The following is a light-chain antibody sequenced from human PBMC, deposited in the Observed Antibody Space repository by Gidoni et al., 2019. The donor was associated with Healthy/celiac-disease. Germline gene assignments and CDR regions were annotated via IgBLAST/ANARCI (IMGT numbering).Light chain of an antibody. Sequence: EMTESPSSLSASVGDRVTITCRASQSISSYLNWYQQKPGKAPKLLIYAASSLQSGVPSRFSGSGSGTDFTLTISSLQPEDFATYYCQQSYSTPYTFGQGTKLEIK. J-gene: IGKJ2*01. CDR1: QSISSY. CDR2: AAS. V-gene: IGKV1-39*01. CDR3: QQSYSTPYT.